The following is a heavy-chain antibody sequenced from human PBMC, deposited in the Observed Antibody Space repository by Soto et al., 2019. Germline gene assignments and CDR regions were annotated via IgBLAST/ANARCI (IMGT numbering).Heavy chain of an antibody. CDR3: AKPPWCGGGSCYFPFDY. CDR1: GFTFSNYG. Sequence: EVQLLESGGGLVQPGGSLRLSCAASGFTFSNYGMSWVRQAPGKGLEWVLGISGSGGSTYYADSVKGRFTISRDNSKNTLYLQMSSLRAEDTAVYYCAKPPWCGGGSCYFPFDYWGQGALVTVSS. V-gene: IGHV3-23*01. J-gene: IGHJ4*02. D-gene: IGHD2-15*01. CDR2: ISGSGGST.